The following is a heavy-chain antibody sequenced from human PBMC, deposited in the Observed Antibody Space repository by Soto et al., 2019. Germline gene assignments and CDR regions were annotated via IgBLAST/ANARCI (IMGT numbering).Heavy chain of an antibody. J-gene: IGHJ4*02. CDR3: ARVGEEGVTVADY. CDR2: VTPVLGIT. Sequence: GASVKVSCKASGGTFSSYTISWVRQAPGQGLEWMGSVTPVLGITKYAQRFQGRVTITADKSTSTAYMEVSSLRSEDTAVYYCARVGEEGVTVADYWGQGTLVTVSS. V-gene: IGHV1-69*02. CDR1: GGTFSSYT. D-gene: IGHD6-19*01.